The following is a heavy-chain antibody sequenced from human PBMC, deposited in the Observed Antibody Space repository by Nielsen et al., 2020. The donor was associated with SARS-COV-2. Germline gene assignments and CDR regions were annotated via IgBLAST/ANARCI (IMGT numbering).Heavy chain of an antibody. CDR3: ARDPTLYYDSSGYYIGYFDY. J-gene: IGHJ4*02. Sequence: GESLKISCAASGFTFSSYSMNWVRQAPGKGLEWVSSISSSSSYIYYADSVKGRFTISRDNAKISLYLQMNSLRAEDTALYYCARDPTLYYDSSGYYIGYFDYWGQGTLVTVSS. V-gene: IGHV3-21*04. CDR2: ISSSSSYI. CDR1: GFTFSSYS. D-gene: IGHD3-22*01.